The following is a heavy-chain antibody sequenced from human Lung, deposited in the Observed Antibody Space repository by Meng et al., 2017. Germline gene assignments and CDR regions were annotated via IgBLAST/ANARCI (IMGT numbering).Heavy chain of an antibody. Sequence: QVQAQPGGGGTFEPYEAPFLPCRGSGGVFNELHWGLNPSPPGKGLEWIGEINHSGSTNYNPSLESRATISVDTSQNNLSLKLSSVTAADSAVYYCARGPTTMAHDFDYWGQGTLVTVSS. V-gene: IGHV4-34*01. CDR1: GGVFNELH. CDR2: INHSGST. D-gene: IGHD4-11*01. J-gene: IGHJ4*02. CDR3: ARGPTTMAHDFDY.